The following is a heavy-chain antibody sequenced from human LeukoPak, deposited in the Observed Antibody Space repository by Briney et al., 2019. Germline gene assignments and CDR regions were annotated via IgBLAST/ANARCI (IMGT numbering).Heavy chain of an antibody. Sequence: SVKLSFTASGGTFSSYATSWVRQPPGQGLEWMGGIIPIFGTANYAQKFQGRVTITADESTSTAYMELSSLRSEDTAVYYCARDSPSHYYVSSGPDWFDHWGQGTLVTVSS. D-gene: IGHD3-22*01. J-gene: IGHJ5*02. CDR1: GGTFSSYA. V-gene: IGHV1-69*13. CDR2: IIPIFGTA. CDR3: ARDSPSHYYVSSGPDWFDH.